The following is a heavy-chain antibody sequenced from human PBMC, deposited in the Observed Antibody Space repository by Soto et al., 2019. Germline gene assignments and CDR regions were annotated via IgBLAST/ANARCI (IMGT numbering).Heavy chain of an antibody. J-gene: IGHJ4*02. V-gene: IGHV3-30*18. Sequence: PSETLRLSCAASGFTFSSYGMHWVRQAPGKGLEWVAVISYDGSNKYYADSVKGRFTISRDNSKNTLYLQMNSLRAEDTAVYYCAKGPHDYWGQGTLVTVSS. CDR2: ISYDGSNK. CDR1: GFTFSSYG. CDR3: AKGPHDY.